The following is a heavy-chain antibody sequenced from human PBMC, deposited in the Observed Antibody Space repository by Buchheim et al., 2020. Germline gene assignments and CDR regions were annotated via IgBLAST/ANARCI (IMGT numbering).Heavy chain of an antibody. D-gene: IGHD2-2*01. J-gene: IGHJ4*02. CDR3: ARNEYQLLSNLNFDY. CDR1: GFTFSSYS. V-gene: IGHV3-21*01. Sequence: EVQLVESGGGLVKPGGSLRLSCAASGFTFSSYSMNWVRQAPGKGLEWVSSISSSSSYIYYADSVKGRFTIPRDNAKNSLYLQMNSLRAEDTAVYYCARNEYQLLSNLNFDYWGQGTL. CDR2: ISSSSSYI.